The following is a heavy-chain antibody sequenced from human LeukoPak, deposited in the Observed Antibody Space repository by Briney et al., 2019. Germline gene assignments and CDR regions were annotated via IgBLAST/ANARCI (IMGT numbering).Heavy chain of an antibody. CDR1: GFTFSTYN. V-gene: IGHV3-48*01. CDR3: ARGGLYYDTSAYYYMNY. D-gene: IGHD3-22*01. CDR2: ITTAGNVI. Sequence: GGSLRLSCAASGFTFSTYNMHWVRQAPGKGLEWISYITTAGNVIFYADSAKGRFTISRDEAKNSLYLQMDSLRAEDTAFYYCARGGLYYDTSAYYYMNYWGQATLVTVSS. J-gene: IGHJ4*02.